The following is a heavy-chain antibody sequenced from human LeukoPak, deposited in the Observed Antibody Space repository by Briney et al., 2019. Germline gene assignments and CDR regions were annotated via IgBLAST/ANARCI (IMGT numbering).Heavy chain of an antibody. Sequence: GASVKVSCKASGGTFSSYAISWVRQAPGQGLEWMGWISAYNGNTNYAQKLQGRVTMTTDTSTSTAYMELRSLRSDDTAVYYCARRGRVSGSYFLDFDYWGQGTLVTVSS. D-gene: IGHD1-26*01. V-gene: IGHV1-18*01. CDR1: GGTFSSYA. CDR3: ARRGRVSGSYFLDFDY. J-gene: IGHJ4*02. CDR2: ISAYNGNT.